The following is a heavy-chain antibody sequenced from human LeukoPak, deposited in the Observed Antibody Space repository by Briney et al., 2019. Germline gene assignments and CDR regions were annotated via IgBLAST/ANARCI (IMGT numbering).Heavy chain of an antibody. CDR1: GGSISSYY. Sequence: PSETLSLTCTVSGGSISSYYWSWIRQPPGKGLEWIGYIYYSGSTNYNPSLKSRVTISVDTSKNQFSLKLSSVTAADTAVYYCARADSGYDYAPDAFDIWGQVTMVTVSS. J-gene: IGHJ3*02. D-gene: IGHD5-12*01. V-gene: IGHV4-59*01. CDR3: ARADSGYDYAPDAFDI. CDR2: IYYSGST.